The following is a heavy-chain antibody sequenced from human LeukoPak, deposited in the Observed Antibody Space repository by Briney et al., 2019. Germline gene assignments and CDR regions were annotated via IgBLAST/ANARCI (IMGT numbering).Heavy chain of an antibody. J-gene: IGHJ4*02. D-gene: IGHD5-12*01. CDR2: ISYSGST. CDR1: GGSIRSFY. Sequence: TSETLSLTRTVSGGSIRSFYWSWIRQPPGKGLEWIGYISYSGSTNYNASLESRVTMSVDTSKNQFSLNLNSVTAADTAVYYCASHQGGSTNDNWGQGTLVTVSS. V-gene: IGHV4-59*08. CDR3: ASHQGGSTNDN.